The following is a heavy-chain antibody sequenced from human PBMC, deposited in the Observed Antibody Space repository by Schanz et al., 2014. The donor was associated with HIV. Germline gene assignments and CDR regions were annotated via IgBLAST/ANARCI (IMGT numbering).Heavy chain of an antibody. CDR2: ISSSSATI. V-gene: IGHV3-48*02. Sequence: VQLVESGGGVVQPGRSLRLSCAASGFTLSGFSMNWVRQSPGKGLEWVSYISSSSATIYYAASVRGRFTISRDGVKNSLYLEMNSLRDEDTGVYYCARPTNYGGNSLHFWGQGTLVTVSA. J-gene: IGHJ1*01. CDR1: GFTLSGFS. CDR3: ARPTNYGGNSLHF. D-gene: IGHD4-17*01.